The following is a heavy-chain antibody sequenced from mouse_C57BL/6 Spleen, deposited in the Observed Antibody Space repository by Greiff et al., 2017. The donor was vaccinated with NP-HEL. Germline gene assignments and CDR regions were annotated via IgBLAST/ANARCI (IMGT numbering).Heavy chain of an antibody. D-gene: IGHD1-1*01. CDR2: ISDGGSYT. CDR1: GFTFSSYA. J-gene: IGHJ4*01. V-gene: IGHV5-4*01. Sequence: EVKLMESGGGLVRPGGSLKLSCAASGFTFSSYAMSWVRQTPEKRLEWVATISDGGSYTYYPDNVKGRFTLSRDNAKNNPYLQMSHLKSEDTAMYYCARDYYGSSWNAMDYWGQGTSVTVSS. CDR3: ARDYYGSSWNAMDY.